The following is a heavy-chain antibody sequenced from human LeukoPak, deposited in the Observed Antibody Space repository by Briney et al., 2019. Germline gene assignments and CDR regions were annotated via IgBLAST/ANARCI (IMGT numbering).Heavy chain of an antibody. J-gene: IGHJ6*03. CDR3: ARPTGGSCPAYYYYMDV. D-gene: IGHD2-15*01. Sequence: ASVKVSCKASGYTFTGYYMHWVRQAPGQGLEWMGRINPNSGGTNYAQKFQGRVTMTRDTSISTAYMELSRLRSDDTAVYYCARPTGGSCPAYYYYMDVWGKGTTVTVSS. CDR1: GYTFTGYY. V-gene: IGHV1-2*06. CDR2: INPNSGGT.